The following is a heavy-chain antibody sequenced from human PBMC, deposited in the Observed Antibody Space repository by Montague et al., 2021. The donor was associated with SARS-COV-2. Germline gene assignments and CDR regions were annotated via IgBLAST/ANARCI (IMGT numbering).Heavy chain of an antibody. CDR1: GTSFSGYY. D-gene: IGHD3-10*01. Sequence: SETLSLTCAVHGTSFSGYYWNWIRQPPGKGLEWIGEINHGGSTKYSPSLKSRLTISADTSKNQFSLKLTSVAAADTAVYYCARLRDGVVPSPILGVGPYYSYYYMGVGGRGTTVTVSS. V-gene: IGHV4-34*01. CDR3: ARLRDGVVPSPILGVGPYYSYYYMGV. CDR2: INHGGST. J-gene: IGHJ6*03.